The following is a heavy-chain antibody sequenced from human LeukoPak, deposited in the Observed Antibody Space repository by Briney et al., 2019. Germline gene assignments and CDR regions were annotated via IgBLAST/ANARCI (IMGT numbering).Heavy chain of an antibody. J-gene: IGHJ4*02. D-gene: IGHD6-25*01. CDR1: GFTFSSYE. V-gene: IGHV3-23*01. Sequence: GGSLRLSCAASGFTFSSYEMNWVRQAPGKGLEWVSGISGSGGSTYYADSVKGRFTISRDNSKNTLYLQMHSLRAEDTAVYYCAKLIAAFPTYYFDYWGQGTLVTVSS. CDR3: AKLIAAFPTYYFDY. CDR2: ISGSGGST.